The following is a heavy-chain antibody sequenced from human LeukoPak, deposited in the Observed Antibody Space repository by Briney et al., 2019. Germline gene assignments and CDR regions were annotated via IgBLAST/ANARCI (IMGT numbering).Heavy chain of an antibody. D-gene: IGHD6-13*01. CDR2: ISSSSSTI. Sequence: PGGSLRLSCAASGFTFSDYYMSWIRQAPGKGLEGGSYISSSSSTINNAESVKGRFTISRDNAKNSLYLQMNGLRAEDTAVYYCAMGSSWDRFFDYWGQGTLVTVSS. CDR1: GFTFSDYY. CDR3: AMGSSWDRFFDY. J-gene: IGHJ4*02. V-gene: IGHV3-11*01.